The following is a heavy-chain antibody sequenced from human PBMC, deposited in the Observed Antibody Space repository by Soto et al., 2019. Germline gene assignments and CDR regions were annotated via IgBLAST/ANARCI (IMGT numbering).Heavy chain of an antibody. CDR2: VSNSGGSR. D-gene: IGHD6-19*01. J-gene: IGHJ6*02. Sequence: EVQLLESGGGLVQSGGSLRLSCAASGFTFNNYAMNWVRQAPGKGLEWVSSVSNSGGSREYADSVRGRFTVSRDNSKRTLYLQMDSLRAADTAVYYCAKDRTVAGNPWDYYYGLDVWGQGTTVTVSS. V-gene: IGHV3-23*01. CDR3: AKDRTVAGNPWDYYYGLDV. CDR1: GFTFNNYA.